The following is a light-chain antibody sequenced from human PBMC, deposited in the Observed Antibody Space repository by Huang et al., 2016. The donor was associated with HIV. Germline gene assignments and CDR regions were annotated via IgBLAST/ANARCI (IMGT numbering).Light chain of an antibody. V-gene: IGKV1-9*01. CDR2: AAS. J-gene: IGKJ5*01. CDR3: QQLSTYPIT. CDR1: QDISTN. Sequence: IQLTQFPSSLSASVGDRVTITCRASQDISTNLAWYQQKPGDAPKVLIYAASTSQSGVPSRFSGSASGTYFGLTISNLQPEDFATYYCQQLSTYPITFGQGTRLDIK.